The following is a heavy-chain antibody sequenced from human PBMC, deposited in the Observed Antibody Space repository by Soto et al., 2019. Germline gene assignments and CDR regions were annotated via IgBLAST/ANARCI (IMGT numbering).Heavy chain of an antibody. V-gene: IGHV3-53*02. CDR2: IYSGGST. Sequence: EVQLVESGGGLIQPGGSLRLSCAASGFTVSSNFEIWVRQAPGKGLECVSIIYSGGSTYYADSVEGRFTISRDTSENMLYLQMNSLRAEDTAMYYCARDDGNTDYWGQGTLVTVSS. J-gene: IGHJ4*02. CDR1: GFTVSSNF. CDR3: ARDDGNTDY.